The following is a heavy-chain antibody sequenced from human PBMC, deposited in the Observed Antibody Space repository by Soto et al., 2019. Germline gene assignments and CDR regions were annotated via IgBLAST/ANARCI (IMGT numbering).Heavy chain of an antibody. V-gene: IGHV3-30*03. J-gene: IGHJ4*02. CDR3: ARDYARGWCQF. CDR1: GFSFSHSG. D-gene: IGHD2-8*02. CDR2: IPFDGDK. Sequence: GSLILSCTSSGFSFSHSGIQWVRQTPGKGLEWVALIPFDGDKYYVDSVKGRFTISRDNPTNTVYLQMNRLRPEDTGVYYCARDYARGWCQFWGQGTLVTVSS.